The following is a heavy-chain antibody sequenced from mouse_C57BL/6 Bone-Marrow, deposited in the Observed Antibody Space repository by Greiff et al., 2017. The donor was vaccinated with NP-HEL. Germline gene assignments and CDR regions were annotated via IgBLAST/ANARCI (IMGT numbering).Heavy chain of an antibody. CDR1: GYTFTSYG. V-gene: IGHV1-81*01. D-gene: IGHD2-4*01. CDR3: AKERRVYDYLLDY. Sequence: VQLQESGAELARPGASVKLSCKASGYTFTSYGISWVKQRTGQGLEWIGEIYPRSGNTYYNEKFKGKATLTADKSSSTAYMELRSLTSEDSAVYFCAKERRVYDYLLDYWGQGTLVTVS. J-gene: IGHJ3*01. CDR2: IYPRSGNT.